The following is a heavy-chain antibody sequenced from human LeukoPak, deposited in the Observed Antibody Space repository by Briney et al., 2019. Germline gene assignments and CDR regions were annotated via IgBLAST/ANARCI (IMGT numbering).Heavy chain of an antibody. V-gene: IGHV4-61*02. CDR3: ARALNYYDTDY. CDR1: GGSISSGSYY. CDR2: IYTSGST. Sequence: PSQTLSLTCTVSGGSISSGSYYWSWIRQPAGKGLEWIGRIYTSGSTNYNPSLKSRATISVDTSKSQFSLELSSVTAADPAVYYCARALNYYDTDYWGQGTLVTVSS. D-gene: IGHD3-22*01. J-gene: IGHJ4*02.